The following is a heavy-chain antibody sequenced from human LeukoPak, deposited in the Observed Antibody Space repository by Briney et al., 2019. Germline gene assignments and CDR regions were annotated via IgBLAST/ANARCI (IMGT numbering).Heavy chain of an antibody. CDR3: ARVQEDIVVVPAAIPHYYYGMDV. CDR1: GFTFSDYY. Sequence: PGGSLRLSCAASGFTFSDYYMSWIRQAPGKGLEWVSYISSSGSTIYYADSLKGRFTISRDNAKNSLYLQMNSLRAEDTAVYYCARVQEDIVVVPAAIPHYYYGMDVWGQGTTVTVSS. J-gene: IGHJ6*02. V-gene: IGHV3-11*01. CDR2: ISSSGSTI. D-gene: IGHD2-2*02.